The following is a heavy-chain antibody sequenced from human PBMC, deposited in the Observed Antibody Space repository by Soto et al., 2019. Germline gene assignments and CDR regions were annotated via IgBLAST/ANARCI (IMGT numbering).Heavy chain of an antibody. D-gene: IGHD2-21*01. Sequence: QVQLVESGGGVVQPGGSLRLSCAASGFTFSNYGMHWVRQAPGKGLEWVAVIWYDGNNKYYADSVKGRFTISRDNSNNTLYVQMPSLGAEDTAVYYCARGLHSLFDYWGQGTLVTVSS. CDR1: GFTFSNYG. CDR2: IWYDGNNK. J-gene: IGHJ4*02. V-gene: IGHV3-33*01. CDR3: ARGLHSLFDY.